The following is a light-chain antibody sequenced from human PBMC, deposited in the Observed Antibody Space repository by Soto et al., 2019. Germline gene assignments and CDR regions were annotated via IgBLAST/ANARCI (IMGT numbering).Light chain of an antibody. CDR3: AAWDDSLNGFYV. V-gene: IGLV1-44*01. CDR1: SSNIGSNP. J-gene: IGLJ1*01. Sequence: QSVLTQPPSASGTPGQRVTISCSGSSSNIGSNPVNWYQQVPGTAPKLLIYNKNQRPSGVPDRFSGSKSGTSASLAIRGLQSEDEADYYCAAWDDSLNGFYVFGTGTKVTVL. CDR2: NKN.